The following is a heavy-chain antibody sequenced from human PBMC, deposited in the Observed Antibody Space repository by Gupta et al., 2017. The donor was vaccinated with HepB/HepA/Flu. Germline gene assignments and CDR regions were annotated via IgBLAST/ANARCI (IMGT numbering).Heavy chain of an antibody. CDR1: GGSISSYY. CDR3: AASPLMPYDYVWGGLGYFDY. J-gene: IGHJ4*02. V-gene: IGHV4-4*07. D-gene: IGHD3-16*01. CDR2: IYTSGST. Sequence: QVQLQESGPGLVKPSETLSLTCTVSGGSISSYYWSWLRQPAGKGLEWIGRIYTSGSTNYNPSLKSRVTMSVDTSKNQFSLKLSSVTAADTAVYYCAASPLMPYDYVWGGLGYFDYWGQGTLVTVSS.